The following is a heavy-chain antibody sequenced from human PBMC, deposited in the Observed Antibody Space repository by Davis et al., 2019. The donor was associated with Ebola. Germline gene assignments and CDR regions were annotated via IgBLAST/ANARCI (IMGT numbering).Heavy chain of an antibody. CDR2: IWNHGNDY. D-gene: IGHD6-19*01. Sequence: PGGSLRLSCAASGFPFSHYGMHWVRQAPGKGLEWVAGIWNHGNDYLYADSVRGRFTISRDNYKNTLYLQMNSLRVEDTAVYYCARDPDTSGYYSWFDPWGQGTLVTVSS. CDR3: ARDPDTSGYYSWFDP. J-gene: IGHJ5*02. CDR1: GFPFSHYG. V-gene: IGHV3-33*01.